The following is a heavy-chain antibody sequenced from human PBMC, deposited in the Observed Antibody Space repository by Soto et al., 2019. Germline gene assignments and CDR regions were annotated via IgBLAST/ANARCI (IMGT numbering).Heavy chain of an antibody. D-gene: IGHD2-8*01. CDR1: EFTFRIFA. Sequence: QVHLVESGGGVVQPGSSLRLSCAASEFTFRIFAMHWLRQSPGKGLEWVSLIYSNGDTDYADSVKGRFSISRDNFKNTLYLQMNNLRAEDTAVYHCARKSDSSPVPEADGVWGRGTLVTVSS. CDR2: IYSNGDT. V-gene: IGHV3-NL1*01. J-gene: IGHJ4*02. CDR3: ARKSDSSPVPEADGV.